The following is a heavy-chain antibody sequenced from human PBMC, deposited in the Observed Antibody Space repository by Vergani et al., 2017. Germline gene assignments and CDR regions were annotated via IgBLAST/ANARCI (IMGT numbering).Heavy chain of an antibody. CDR1: VGTFTSYA. Sequence: QVQLVQSGAEVKKPGSSVKVSCKASVGTFTSYAISWVRQAPGQGLEWMGRIIPIFGTANYAQKFQGRVTITADESTSTAYMELSSLRSEDTAVYYCARFATVTTPVGYFDLWGRGSLVTVSS. J-gene: IGHJ2*01. D-gene: IGHD4-17*01. V-gene: IGHV1-69*18. CDR3: ARFATVTTPVGYFDL. CDR2: IIPIFGTA.